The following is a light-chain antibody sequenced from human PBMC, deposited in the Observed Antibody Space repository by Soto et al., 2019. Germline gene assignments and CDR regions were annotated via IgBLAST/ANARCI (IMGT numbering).Light chain of an antibody. Sequence: DIQMTQSPSTLSASVGDRVTITCRASQSISSWLAWYQQKPGKAPKLLIYKASSLESGVPSRFRGRGSGTEFTLTISRMQPDDFATYYCQQYNSYSFGGGTKVESK. V-gene: IGKV1-5*03. CDR3: QQYNSYS. CDR2: KAS. J-gene: IGKJ4*01. CDR1: QSISSW.